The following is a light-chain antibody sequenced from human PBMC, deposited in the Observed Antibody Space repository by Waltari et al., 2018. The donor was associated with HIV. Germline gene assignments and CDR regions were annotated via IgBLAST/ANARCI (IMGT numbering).Light chain of an antibody. Sequence: QSALTQPPSASGSPGQSVPISCTGTTSDVGRYDYVSWYQQPPGKAPKLLIYEVNKRPSGVPDRFSGSKSGNTASLTVSGLQAEDEAEYSCTSYAGINPVAFGGGTKLTVL. CDR1: TSDVGRYDY. J-gene: IGLJ2*01. CDR2: EVN. CDR3: TSYAGINPVA. V-gene: IGLV2-8*01.